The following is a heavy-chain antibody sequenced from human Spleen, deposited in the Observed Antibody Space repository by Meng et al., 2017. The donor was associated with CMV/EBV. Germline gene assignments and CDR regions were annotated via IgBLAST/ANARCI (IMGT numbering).Heavy chain of an antibody. J-gene: IGHJ5*02. CDR3: ARLEGS. CDR1: GFTFSSYP. CDR2: ISNDGFNK. V-gene: IGHV3-30-3*01. Sequence: GGSLRLSCAAPGFTFSSYPMHWVRQAPGKGLEWVAVISNDGFNKFYSDSVKGRFSISRDNSKRTLYLQMNSLRTEDTAVYFCARLEGSWGQGTLVTVSS.